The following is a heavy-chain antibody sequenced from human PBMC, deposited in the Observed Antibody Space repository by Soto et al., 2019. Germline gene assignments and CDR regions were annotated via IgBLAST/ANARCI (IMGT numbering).Heavy chain of an antibody. J-gene: IGHJ6*03. Sequence: ASVKVSCKASGYTFTSYDINWVRQATGQGLEWMGWMNPNSGNTGYAQKFQGRVTMTRNTSISTAYMELSSLRSEDTAVYYCARGLQGYYDILTGYYYYYYMDVWGKGTTVTVSS. CDR3: ARGLQGYYDILTGYYYYYYMDV. CDR1: GYTFTSYD. V-gene: IGHV1-8*01. D-gene: IGHD3-9*01. CDR2: MNPNSGNT.